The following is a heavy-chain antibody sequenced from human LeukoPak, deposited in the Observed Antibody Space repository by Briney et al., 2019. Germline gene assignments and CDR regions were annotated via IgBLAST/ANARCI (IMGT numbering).Heavy chain of an antibody. J-gene: IGHJ4*02. V-gene: IGHV4-59*01. CDR1: GGSISSYY. Sequence: PSETRSLTCTVSGGSISSYYWSWIRQPPGKGLEWIGYIYYSGSTNYNPSLKSRVTISVDTSKNQFSLKLSSVTAADTAVYYCARVPRYCSSTSCYTGFDYWGQGTLVTVSS. D-gene: IGHD2-2*02. CDR2: IYYSGST. CDR3: ARVPRYCSSTSCYTGFDY.